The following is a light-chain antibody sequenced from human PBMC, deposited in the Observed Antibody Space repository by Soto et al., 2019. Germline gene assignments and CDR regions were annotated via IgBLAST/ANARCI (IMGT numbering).Light chain of an antibody. CDR3: QQYNEWPLT. CDR1: RSVSSD. Sequence: EVVMTQSPATLSVSPGERVLLSCRASRSVSSDLAWYHQKPGQPPRLLIYGAATRATGIPGRFSGSWSGTECTLTISSLQSEDFGVYYCQQYNEWPLTFGGGTKVEIK. J-gene: IGKJ4*01. V-gene: IGKV3-15*01. CDR2: GAA.